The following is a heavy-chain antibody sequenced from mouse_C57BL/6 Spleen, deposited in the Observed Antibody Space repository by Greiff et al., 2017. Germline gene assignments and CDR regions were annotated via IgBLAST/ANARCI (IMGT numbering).Heavy chain of an antibody. J-gene: IGHJ2*01. CDR2: IYPGDGDT. V-gene: IGHV1-82*01. Sequence: VQLVESGPELVKPGASVKISCKASGYAFSSSWMNWVKQRPGKGLEWIGRIYPGDGDTNYNGKFKGKATLTADKSSSTAYMQLSSLTSEDSAVYFCARGRITTVVAEYFDYWGQGTTLTVSS. CDR3: ARGRITTVVAEYFDY. CDR1: GYAFSSSW. D-gene: IGHD1-1*01.